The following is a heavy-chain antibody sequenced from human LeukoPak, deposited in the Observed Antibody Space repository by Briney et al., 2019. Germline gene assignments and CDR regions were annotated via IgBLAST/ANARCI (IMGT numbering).Heavy chain of an antibody. Sequence: SETLSLTCAVYGGSFRGYYWSWIRQPPGKGLEWIGEINHSGSTNYNPPLKSRVTISVDTSKNQFSLKLSSVTAADTAVYYCARGRITMVRGVNIGYYFDYWGQGTLVTVSS. J-gene: IGHJ4*02. CDR3: ARGRITMVRGVNIGYYFDY. V-gene: IGHV4-34*01. CDR1: GGSFRGYY. D-gene: IGHD3-10*01. CDR2: INHSGST.